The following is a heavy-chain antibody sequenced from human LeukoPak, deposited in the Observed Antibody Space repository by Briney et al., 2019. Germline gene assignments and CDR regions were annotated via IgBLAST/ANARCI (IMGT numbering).Heavy chain of an antibody. V-gene: IGHV1-2*02. CDR1: GYTFTGYY. J-gene: IGHJ4*02. CDR3: ARVQGSSWYPDY. Sequence: ASVKVSCKASGYTFTGYYMHWVRQAPGQGLEWMGWINPNSGGTNYAQKFQGRVTMTRDTSISTAYMELSRLRSDDTAVYYCARVQGSSWYPDYWGQGTLVTVSS. CDR2: INPNSGGT. D-gene: IGHD6-13*01.